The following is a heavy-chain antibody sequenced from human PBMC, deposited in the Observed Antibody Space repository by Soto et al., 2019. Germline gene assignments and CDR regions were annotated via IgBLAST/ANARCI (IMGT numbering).Heavy chain of an antibody. CDR2: ISAYNGNT. D-gene: IGHD6-19*01. CDR1: GYTFTSYG. V-gene: IGHV1-18*04. J-gene: IGHJ6*04. Sequence: ASVKVSCKASGYTFTSYGISWVRQAPGQGLEWMGWISAYNGNTNYAQKLQGRVTMTTDTSTSTAYMELRSLRSDDTAVYYCARDPPRMEQWLTYYYYCMDVWGKGTTVTVSS. CDR3: ARDPPRMEQWLTYYYYCMDV.